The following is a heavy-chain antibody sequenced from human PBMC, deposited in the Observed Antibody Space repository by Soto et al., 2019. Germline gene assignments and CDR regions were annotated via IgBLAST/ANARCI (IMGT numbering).Heavy chain of an antibody. V-gene: IGHV5-51*01. Sequence: GESLKISCKASGYTFTNYRIGWVRQMPGKGLEWMGLIYPADSDTTYSPSFQGQVSISADRSIRSAFLQWSSLKASDTAIYYCASHRTTSRWRGMEVWGQGTTVTVSS. D-gene: IGHD6-13*01. CDR2: IYPADSDT. CDR1: GYTFTNYR. J-gene: IGHJ6*02. CDR3: ASHRTTSRWRGMEV.